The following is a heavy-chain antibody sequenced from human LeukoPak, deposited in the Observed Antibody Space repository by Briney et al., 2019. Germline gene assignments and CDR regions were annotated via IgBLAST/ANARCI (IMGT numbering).Heavy chain of an antibody. CDR2: IYSDSST. J-gene: IGHJ4*02. Sequence: PGGSLRLSCAASGFTVSTNYMSWIRQAPGKGLEWVSVIYSDSSTYYADSVKGRFTISRDNSKNTLYLQMNSLRAEDTAVYYCATHTDSSGYYGGSHYWGQGTLVTVSS. CDR1: GFTVSTNY. D-gene: IGHD3-22*01. CDR3: ATHTDSSGYYGGSHY. V-gene: IGHV3-66*02.